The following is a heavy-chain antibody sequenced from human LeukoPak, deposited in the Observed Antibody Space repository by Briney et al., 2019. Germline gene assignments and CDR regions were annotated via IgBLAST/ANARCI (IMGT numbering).Heavy chain of an antibody. CDR2: ISSSSSFT. J-gene: IGHJ3*02. CDR1: GFTFSNAW. CDR3: ASPTSGYDGFDI. Sequence: PGGSLRLSCAASGFTFSNAWMSWVRQAPGKGLEWLSYISSSSSFTNYADSVKGRFTISRDDAKNSLYLQMNSLRAEDTAVYYCASPTSGYDGFDIWGQGTMVTVSS. D-gene: IGHD5-12*01. V-gene: IGHV3-11*03.